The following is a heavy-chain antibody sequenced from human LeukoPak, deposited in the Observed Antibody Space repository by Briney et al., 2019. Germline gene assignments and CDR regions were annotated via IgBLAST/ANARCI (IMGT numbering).Heavy chain of an antibody. CDR1: GFTFSSYA. V-gene: IGHV3-23*01. CDR2: ISGSGGST. CDR3: ATLPGYSSGWYEVNY. D-gene: IGHD6-13*01. J-gene: IGHJ4*02. Sequence: GGSLRLSCAASGFTFSSYAMSWVRQAPGKGLEWVSGISGSGGSTYYADSVKGRFTISRDNSRNTLYLQMNSPRAEDTAVYYCATLPGYSSGWYEVNYWGQGTLVTVSS.